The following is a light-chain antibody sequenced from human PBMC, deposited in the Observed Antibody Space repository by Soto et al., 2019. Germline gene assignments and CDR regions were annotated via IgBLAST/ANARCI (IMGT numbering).Light chain of an antibody. CDR3: QQYNSYPRT. J-gene: IGKJ5*01. Sequence: DIQMTQSPSSLSASVGDRVTITCRASQGINKLLAWYQQKPGKAPRSLIKATSTVQSGVPSRFSGSGSETDFTLTISSRQPEDFATYYCQQYNSYPRTFGQGTRLEI. CDR1: QGINKL. V-gene: IGKV1D-16*01. CDR2: ATS.